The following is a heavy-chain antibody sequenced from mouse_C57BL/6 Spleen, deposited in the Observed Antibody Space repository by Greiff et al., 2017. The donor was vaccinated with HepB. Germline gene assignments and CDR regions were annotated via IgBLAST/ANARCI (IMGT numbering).Heavy chain of an antibody. D-gene: IGHD2-3*01. CDR3: ARGDGYYPSAMDY. Sequence: QVQLKQPGAELVKPGASVKMSCKASGYTFTSYWITWVKQRPGQGLEWIGDIYPGSGSTNYNEKFKSKATLTVDTSSSTAYMQLSSLTSEDSAVYYCARGDGYYPSAMDYWGQGTSVTVSS. J-gene: IGHJ4*01. V-gene: IGHV1-55*01. CDR2: IYPGSGST. CDR1: GYTFTSYW.